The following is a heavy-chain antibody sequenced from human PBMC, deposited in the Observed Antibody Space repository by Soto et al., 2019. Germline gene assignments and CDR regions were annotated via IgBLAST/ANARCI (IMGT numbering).Heavy chain of an antibody. CDR3: ARDRYYDILTGYYQSYFFDY. D-gene: IGHD3-9*01. Sequence: GASVKVSCKASGHTFTSYGISWVRQAPGQGLEWMGWISAYNGNTNYAQKFQGRVTMTTDTSTSTAYMELRSLGSDDTAVYYCARDRYYDILTGYYQSYFFDYWGQGALVTVSS. V-gene: IGHV1-18*01. J-gene: IGHJ4*02. CDR2: ISAYNGNT. CDR1: GHTFTSYG.